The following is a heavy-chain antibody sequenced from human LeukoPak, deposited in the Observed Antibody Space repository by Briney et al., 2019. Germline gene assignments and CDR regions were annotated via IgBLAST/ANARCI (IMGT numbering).Heavy chain of an antibody. CDR3: ATAMYSSGPLPFDY. CDR2: INPSGGST. CDR1: GYTFTSYY. D-gene: IGHD6-19*01. V-gene: IGHV1-46*01. J-gene: IGHJ4*02. Sequence: RASVKVSCKASGYTFTSYYMHWVRQAPGQGLEWMGIINPSGGSTSYAQKFQGRVTMTEDTSTDTAYMELSSLRSEDTAVYYCATAMYSSGPLPFDYWGQGTLVTVSS.